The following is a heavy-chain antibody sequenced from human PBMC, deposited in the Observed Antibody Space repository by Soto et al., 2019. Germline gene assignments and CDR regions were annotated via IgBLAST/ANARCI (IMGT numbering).Heavy chain of an antibody. J-gene: IGHJ5*02. D-gene: IGHD3-16*01. Sequence: QVQLVQSGAEVKKPGSSVKVSCKASGGTFSSYAISWVRQAPGQGLEWMGGIIPIFGTANYAQKFHGRVTITADEPTSTAYMERSSLGSEDTAVYYCARDLRTNWVGVGYNWFDPWGQGTLVTVSS. CDR2: IIPIFGTA. CDR3: ARDLRTNWVGVGYNWFDP. V-gene: IGHV1-69*01. CDR1: GGTFSSYA.